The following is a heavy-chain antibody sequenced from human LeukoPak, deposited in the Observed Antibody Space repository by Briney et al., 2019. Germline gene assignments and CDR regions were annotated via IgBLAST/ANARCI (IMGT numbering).Heavy chain of an antibody. CDR1: GFPFTSHG. Sequence: GSLRLSFSASGFPFTSHGMSWGGPGPEKGLGGGASIIASGTYIYYSDSVTGRFIISRDHSSNTLYLQMNSLRVEDTAAYHCAKIRQMGLWYFDIWGRGTLVTVSS. CDR3: AKIRQMGLWYFDI. V-gene: IGHV3-23*01. J-gene: IGHJ2*01. CDR2: IIASGTYI. D-gene: IGHD5-24*01.